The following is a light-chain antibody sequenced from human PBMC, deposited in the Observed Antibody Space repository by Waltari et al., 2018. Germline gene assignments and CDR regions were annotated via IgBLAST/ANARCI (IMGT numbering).Light chain of an antibody. CDR3: MQGTQWPGT. V-gene: IGKV2-30*01. CDR1: QSLLYRDGHTY. Sequence: DVVMTQSPLSLAATLGQPASISCRSSQSLLYRDGHTYLNWVHQRPGQSPRRLIYQVSNRDSGVPNRFSGSGSGTDFTLTISRVEAEDVGIFFCMQGTQWPGTFGQGTKVEIK. CDR2: QVS. J-gene: IGKJ1*01.